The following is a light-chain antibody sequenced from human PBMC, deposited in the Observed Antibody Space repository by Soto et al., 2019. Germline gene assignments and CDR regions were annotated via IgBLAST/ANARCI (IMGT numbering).Light chain of an antibody. V-gene: IGLV2-14*03. CDR2: DVS. CDR1: SSDVGGYNY. Sequence: QSVLTQAASVSGSPGQSITISCTGTSSDVGGYNYVSWYQQHPGTAPKLMIYDVSNRPSGVSNRFSGSKSGNTASLTISGLQAEDEADYYCSSFTSSSTVLFGGGTKLTVL. J-gene: IGLJ2*01. CDR3: SSFTSSSTVL.